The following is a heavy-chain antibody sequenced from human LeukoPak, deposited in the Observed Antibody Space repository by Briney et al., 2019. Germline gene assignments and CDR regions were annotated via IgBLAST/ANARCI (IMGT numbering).Heavy chain of an antibody. CDR1: GFTVNNKY. Sequence: GGSLRLSCAASGFTVNNKYMTWVRQAPGKGLEWVSYISSSSTIYYADSVKGRFTISRDNAKNSLYLQMNSLRAEDTAVYYCARDDGYSSSHASMAVAGTFDYWGQGTLVTVSS. V-gene: IGHV3-69-1*01. CDR3: ARDDGYSSSHASMAVAGTFDY. J-gene: IGHJ4*02. D-gene: IGHD6-13*01. CDR2: ISSSSTI.